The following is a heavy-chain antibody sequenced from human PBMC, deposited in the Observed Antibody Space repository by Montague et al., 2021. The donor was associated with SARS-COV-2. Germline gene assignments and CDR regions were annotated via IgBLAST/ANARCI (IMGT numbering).Heavy chain of an antibody. CDR3: ARGGLGNRGFDY. Sequence: SETLSLTCTVSDGSVNSTNCWSWVRQCPGKGLEWVGETYLSGFTXYNPAVKSRVTISLDDSRSQFSLRLTSVTAADTAVYFCARGGLGNRGFDYWGQGALVTVSS. CDR2: TYLSGFT. D-gene: IGHD3/OR15-3a*01. V-gene: IGHV4-4*02. J-gene: IGHJ4*02. CDR1: DGSVNSTNC.